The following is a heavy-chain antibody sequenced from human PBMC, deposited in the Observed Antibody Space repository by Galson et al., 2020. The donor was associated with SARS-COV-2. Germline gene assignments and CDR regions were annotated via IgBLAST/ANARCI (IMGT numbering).Heavy chain of an antibody. D-gene: IGHD6-6*01. J-gene: IGHJ4*02. CDR3: ARGSPLSFEYSSSRAEIFDY. V-gene: IGHV4-34*01. CDR2: INHSGST. Sequence: ETSETLSLTCAVYGGSFSGYYWSWIRQPPGKGLEWIGEINHSGSTNYNPSLKSRVTISVDTSKNQFSLKLSSVTAADTAVYYCARGSPLSFEYSSSRAEIFDYWGQGTLVTVSS. CDR1: GGSFSGYY.